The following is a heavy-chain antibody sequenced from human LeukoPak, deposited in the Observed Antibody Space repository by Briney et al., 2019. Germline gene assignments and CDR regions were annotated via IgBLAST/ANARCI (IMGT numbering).Heavy chain of an antibody. D-gene: IGHD2-2*02. V-gene: IGHV1-69*05. J-gene: IGHJ6*03. Sequence: GASVKVSCKASGGTFSSYAISWVRQAPGQGLEWMGGIIPIFGTANYAQKFQGRVTITTDESTSTAYMELSSLRSEDTAVYYCARGYCSSTSCYKSPYYYYYYIDVWGKGTTVTVSS. CDR3: ARGYCSSTSCYKSPYYYYYYIDV. CDR2: IIPIFGTA. CDR1: GGTFSSYA.